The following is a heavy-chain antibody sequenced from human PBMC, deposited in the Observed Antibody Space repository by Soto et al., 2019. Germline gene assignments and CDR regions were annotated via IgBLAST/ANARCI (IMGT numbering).Heavy chain of an antibody. CDR1: GGSLSGYY. Sequence: QVQLQQWGAGLLKPSETLSLTCAVYGGSLSGYYGNWIRQSPGKGLEWIGEINHSGSTNYNPSLKSRVTISRDTSKNQFSLKLSSVTAADTAVYYCARTRNLDVWGQGTKVIVSS. V-gene: IGHV4-34*01. J-gene: IGHJ6*02. CDR2: INHSGST. D-gene: IGHD1-1*01. CDR3: ARTRNLDV.